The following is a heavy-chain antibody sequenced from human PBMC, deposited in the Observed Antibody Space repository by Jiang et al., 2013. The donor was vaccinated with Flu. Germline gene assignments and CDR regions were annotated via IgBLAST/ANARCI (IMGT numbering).Heavy chain of an antibody. CDR1: GFTFSNYG. Sequence: QLLESGGGVVQPGRSLRLSCAASGFTFSNYGMHWVRQAPGKGLEWVAVIAFDGSKAYYADSVKGRFTISRDNSKNTIYLQMNSLRAEDTAVYYCARIDDYGDYGRYYYYGMDVWGQGTTVTVSS. CDR3: ARIDDYGDYGRYYYYGMDV. J-gene: IGHJ6*02. D-gene: IGHD4-17*01. CDR2: IAFDGSKA. V-gene: IGHV3-30*03.